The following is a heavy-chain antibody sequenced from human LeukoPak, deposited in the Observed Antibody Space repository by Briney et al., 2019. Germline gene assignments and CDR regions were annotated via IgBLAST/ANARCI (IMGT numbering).Heavy chain of an antibody. CDR3: AKTECSSTSCYA. V-gene: IGHV3-30*02. CDR2: IRYDGSNK. Sequence: GGSLRLSCAASGFTFSSYGMHWVRQAPGKGLEWVAFIRYDGSNKYYADSVKGRFTISRDNSKNTLYLQMNSLRAEDTAVYYCAKTECSSTSCYAWGQGTLVTVSS. CDR1: GFTFSSYG. J-gene: IGHJ4*02. D-gene: IGHD2-2*01.